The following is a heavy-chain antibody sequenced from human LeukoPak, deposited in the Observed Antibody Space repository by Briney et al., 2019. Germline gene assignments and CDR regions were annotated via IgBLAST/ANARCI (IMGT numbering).Heavy chain of an antibody. Sequence: SETLSLTCTVSGGSISSYYWIWIRQPPRQGLGWIGYIYYSGSTSSNPSLTSRVRISVDTSKNHISLNLSSVTAAGTAVYDWARWAGCSNIICRKGLDYWGQGTVVTASS. V-gene: IGHV4-59*01. CDR3: ARWAGCSNIICRKGLDY. D-gene: IGHD2-2*01. CDR2: IYYSGST. J-gene: IGHJ4*02. CDR1: GGSISSYY.